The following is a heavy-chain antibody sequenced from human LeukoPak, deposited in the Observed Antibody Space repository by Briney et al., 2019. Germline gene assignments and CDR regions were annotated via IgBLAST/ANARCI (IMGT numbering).Heavy chain of an antibody. CDR3: AKDDGWVQYAN. CDR2: IRGDGVTT. V-gene: IGHV3-23*01. Sequence: GGSLRLSCAASGFTFSSHGMNWVRQAPGKGLEWVSGIRGDGVTTYYADSAKGRFTIYRDNSKNTPYLQMNSRRAEDTPGYYLAKDDGWVQYANWGQGTLVTASS. J-gene: IGHJ4*02. D-gene: IGHD5-24*01. CDR1: GFTFSSHG.